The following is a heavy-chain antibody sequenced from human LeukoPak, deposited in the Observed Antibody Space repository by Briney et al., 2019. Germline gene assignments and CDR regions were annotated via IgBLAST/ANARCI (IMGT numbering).Heavy chain of an antibody. CDR2: IKQDGSEK. Sequence: PGGSLRLSCAASGFTFSRYWMSWVRQAPGKGLEWVANIKQDGSEKYHVDSVKGRFTISRDNAKNSVHLQMNNLRAEDTAVYYCIRAMDVWGQGTTVTVSS. V-gene: IGHV3-7*01. J-gene: IGHJ6*02. CDR1: GFTFSRYW. CDR3: IRAMDV.